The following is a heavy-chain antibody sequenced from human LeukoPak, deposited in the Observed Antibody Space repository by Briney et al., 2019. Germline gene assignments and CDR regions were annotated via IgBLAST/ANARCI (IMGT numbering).Heavy chain of an antibody. Sequence: GASVKVSCKASGYTFTSYYMHWVRQAPGQGLEWMGIINPSGGSTSYAQKFQGRVTMTRDMSTSTVYMELSSLRSEDTAVYYCARGGGVIQKYWYFDYWGQGTLVTVSS. CDR2: INPSGGST. D-gene: IGHD3-16*01. V-gene: IGHV1-46*01. J-gene: IGHJ4*02. CDR3: ARGGGVIQKYWYFDY. CDR1: GYTFTSYY.